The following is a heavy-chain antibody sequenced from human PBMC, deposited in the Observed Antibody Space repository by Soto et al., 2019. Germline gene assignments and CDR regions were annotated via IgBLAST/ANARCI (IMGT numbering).Heavy chain of an antibody. J-gene: IGHJ4*02. V-gene: IGHV4-39*07. CDR2: IYYSGST. D-gene: IGHD5-18*01. Sequence: SEALPLTCTVSGGSISSSSYYWGWIRQPPGKGLEWIGSIYYSGSTYYNPSLKSRVTISVDTSKNQFSLKLSSVTAADTAVYYCAKYIPKAASFDYWGQGTLVTVSS. CDR1: GGSISSSSYY. CDR3: AKYIPKAASFDY.